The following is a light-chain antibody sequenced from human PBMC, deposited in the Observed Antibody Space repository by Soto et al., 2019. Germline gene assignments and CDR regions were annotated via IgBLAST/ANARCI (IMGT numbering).Light chain of an antibody. Sequence: EMVMTQSPATLSVSPGERATLSCRASLSVSSNLAWYQLNPGQAPRLLIYGSSTSATGIPARFSGSGSGTEFTLTISSLQSEDFEVYYCQQYNNWPPWTFGQGTKGEIK. CDR1: LSVSSN. J-gene: IGKJ1*01. V-gene: IGKV3-15*01. CDR2: GSS. CDR3: QQYNNWPPWT.